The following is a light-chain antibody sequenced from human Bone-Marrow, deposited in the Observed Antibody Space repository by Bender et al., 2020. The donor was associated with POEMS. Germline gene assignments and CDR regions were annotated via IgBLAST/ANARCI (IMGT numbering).Light chain of an antibody. V-gene: IGLV2-23*01. J-gene: IGLJ1*01. Sequence: QSALTQPASVSGSPGQSITISCTGTSSDVGGYNLVSWYQQHPGKAPKLMIYEGSKRPSGVSNRFSGSKSGNTASLTISGVQAEDEADYYCCSFASSSTYVFGTGTKVTVL. CDR2: EGS. CDR1: SSDVGGYNL. CDR3: CSFASSSTYV.